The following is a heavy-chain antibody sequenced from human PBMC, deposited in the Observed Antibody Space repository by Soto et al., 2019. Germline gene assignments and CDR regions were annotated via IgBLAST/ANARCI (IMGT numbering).Heavy chain of an antibody. CDR2: ISAYNGNT. Sequence: GPSVKVSCKASGYTFTSYGISWVRQAPGQGLEWMGWISAYNGNTNYAQKLQGRVTMTTDTSTSTAYMELRSLRSDDTAIYYCAKDLPGELLPTCFDSWGRGTLVTVSS. CDR1: GYTFTSYG. J-gene: IGHJ5*01. CDR3: AKDLPGELLPTCFDS. V-gene: IGHV1-18*01. D-gene: IGHD3-22*01.